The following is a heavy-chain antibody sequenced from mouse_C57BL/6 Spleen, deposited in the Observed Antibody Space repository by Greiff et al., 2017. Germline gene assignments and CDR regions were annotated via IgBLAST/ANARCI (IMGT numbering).Heavy chain of an antibody. V-gene: IGHV1-82*01. Sequence: VQLQQSGPELVKPGASVKISCKASGYAFSSSWMNWVKQRPGKGLEWIGRIYPGDGDTNYNGKLKGKATLTADKSSSTAYMQLSSLTSEDSAVYFCARWREGFAYWGQGTLVTVSA. J-gene: IGHJ3*01. CDR1: GYAFSSSW. CDR2: IYPGDGDT. CDR3: ARWREGFAY.